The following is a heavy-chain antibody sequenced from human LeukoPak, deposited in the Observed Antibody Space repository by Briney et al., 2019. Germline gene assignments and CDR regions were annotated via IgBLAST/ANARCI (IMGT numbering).Heavy chain of an antibody. V-gene: IGHV4-39*01. Sequence: SETLSLTCTVSGGSISSSSYYWGWIRQPPGKGLEWIGRIYYSGSTYYNPSLKSRVTISVDTSKNQFSLKLSSVTAADTAVYYCARHGMDTAMGPLFPYYYYGMDVWGQGTTVTVSS. D-gene: IGHD5-18*01. CDR2: IYYSGST. CDR1: GGSISSSSYY. CDR3: ARHGMDTAMGPLFPYYYYGMDV. J-gene: IGHJ6*02.